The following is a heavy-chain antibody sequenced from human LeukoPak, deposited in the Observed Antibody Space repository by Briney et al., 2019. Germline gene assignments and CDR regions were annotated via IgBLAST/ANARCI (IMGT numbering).Heavy chain of an antibody. CDR3: AKDLSGYSSSVGFDY. CDR1: GFTFSSYA. J-gene: IGHJ4*02. Sequence: GGSLRLSCAASGFTFSSYAMSWVRQAPGEGLEWVSAISGSGGSTYYADSVKGRFTISRDNSKNTLYLQMNSLRAEDTAVYYCAKDLSGYSSSVGFDYWGQGTLVTVSS. V-gene: IGHV3-23*01. CDR2: ISGSGGST. D-gene: IGHD6-13*01.